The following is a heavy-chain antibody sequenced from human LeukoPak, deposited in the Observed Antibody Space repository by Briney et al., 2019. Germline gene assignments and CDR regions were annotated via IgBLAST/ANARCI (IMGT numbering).Heavy chain of an antibody. D-gene: IGHD3-22*01. Sequence: ASVKVSCKASGYTFTSYYMHWVRQAPGQGLEWMGIINPSGGSTSYAQKFQGRVTMTRDTSTSTVYMELSSLRSEDTAVYYCARGGTSGYYLWYAFDIWGQGTMVTVSS. V-gene: IGHV1-46*01. CDR1: GYTFTSYY. J-gene: IGHJ3*02. CDR3: ARGGTSGYYLWYAFDI. CDR2: INPSGGST.